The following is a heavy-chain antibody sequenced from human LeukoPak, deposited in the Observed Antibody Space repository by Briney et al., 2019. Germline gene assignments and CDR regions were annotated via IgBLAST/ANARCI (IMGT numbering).Heavy chain of an antibody. V-gene: IGHV1-2*06. CDR3: ARERFLDLGYYYYGMDV. CDR1: GYTFTGYY. Sequence: ASVKVSCKASGYTFTGYYMHWVRQAPGQGLEWMGRIDPNSGGTNYAQKFQGRVTMTRDTSISTAYMELSRLRSDDTAVYYCARERFLDLGYYYYGMDVWGQGTTVTVSS. D-gene: IGHD3-3*01. CDR2: IDPNSGGT. J-gene: IGHJ6*02.